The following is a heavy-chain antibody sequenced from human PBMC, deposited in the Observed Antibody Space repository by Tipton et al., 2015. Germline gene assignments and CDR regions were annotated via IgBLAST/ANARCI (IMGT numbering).Heavy chain of an antibody. J-gene: IGHJ4*02. CDR2: IYHSGST. D-gene: IGHD4-23*01. CDR1: GGSIDSYY. CDR3: ARARGRHGGLFDS. V-gene: IGHV4-59*01. Sequence: TLSLTCSVSGGSIDSYYWSWIRQPPGKGLDWIGYIYHSGSTSYNPSLTSRVTISVDTSKNQFSLKMSSVTASDTAVYYCARARGRHGGLFDSWGQGILVTVSS.